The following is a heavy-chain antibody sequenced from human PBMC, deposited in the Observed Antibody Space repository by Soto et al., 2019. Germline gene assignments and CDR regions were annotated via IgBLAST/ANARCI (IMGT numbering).Heavy chain of an antibody. Sequence: GGSLRLSCAASGFTFSSYSMNWVRQAPGKGLEWVSSISSSSSYIYYADSVKGRFTISRDNAKNSLYLQMNSLRAEDTAVYYCAREGRGDYDYYYYGMDVWGQGTTVTVSS. CDR2: ISSSSSYI. CDR1: GFTFSSYS. D-gene: IGHD4-17*01. CDR3: AREGRGDYDYYYYGMDV. V-gene: IGHV3-21*01. J-gene: IGHJ6*02.